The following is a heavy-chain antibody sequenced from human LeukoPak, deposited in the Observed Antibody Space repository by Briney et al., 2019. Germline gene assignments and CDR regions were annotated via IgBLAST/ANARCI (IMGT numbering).Heavy chain of an antibody. CDR3: ARVPTVTFFDY. D-gene: IGHD4-17*01. J-gene: IGHJ4*02. V-gene: IGHV4-61*02. CDR2: IYSSGRT. CDR1: GDSISSGSYY. Sequence: SETLSLTCTVSGDSISSGSYYWSWIRQPAGEGLEWIGRIYSSGRTHYSPSLKSRVAISVDTSKNQFSLKLSSVTAADTAVYYCARVPTVTFFDYWGQGTLVTVSS.